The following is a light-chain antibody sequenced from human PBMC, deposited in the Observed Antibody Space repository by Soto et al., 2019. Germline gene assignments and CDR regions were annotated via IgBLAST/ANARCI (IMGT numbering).Light chain of an antibody. Sequence: DVPMTQSPSSLSASVGDRVTITCRASQGISNYLAWYQQKPGKVPKLLIYAASTLQSGVPSRFSGSGSGTDCTLTISSLQPEDVATYYCHKYNSAPFTFGPGTKVHIK. CDR3: HKYNSAPFT. CDR2: AAS. V-gene: IGKV1-27*01. J-gene: IGKJ3*01. CDR1: QGISNY.